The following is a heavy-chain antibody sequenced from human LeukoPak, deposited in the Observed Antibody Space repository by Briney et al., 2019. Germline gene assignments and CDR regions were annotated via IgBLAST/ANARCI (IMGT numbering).Heavy chain of an antibody. Sequence: SETLSLTCTVSGGSVSSGSYHWSWIRQPPGKGLEWIGYIYYSGSTNYNPSLKSRVTISVDTSKNQFPLKLSSVTAADTAVYYCARDPGGIFRTYYFDYWGQGTLVTVSS. CDR3: ARDPGGIFRTYYFDY. CDR2: IYYSGST. J-gene: IGHJ4*02. V-gene: IGHV4-61*01. CDR1: GGSVSSGSYH. D-gene: IGHD2-15*01.